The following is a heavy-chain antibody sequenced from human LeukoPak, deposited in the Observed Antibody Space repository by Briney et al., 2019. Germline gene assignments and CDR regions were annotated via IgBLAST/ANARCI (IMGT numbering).Heavy chain of an antibody. J-gene: IGHJ5*02. CDR1: GGTFSSYA. CDR3: ARDIVVSSNVWFDP. Sequence: ASVKVSCKASGGTFSSYAISWVRQAPGQGLEWMGGIIPIFGTANYAQKFQGRVTITTDESTSTAYMELSSLRSEDTAVYYCARDIVVSSNVWFDPWGQGTLVTVSS. V-gene: IGHV1-69*05. CDR2: IIPIFGTA. D-gene: IGHD2-15*01.